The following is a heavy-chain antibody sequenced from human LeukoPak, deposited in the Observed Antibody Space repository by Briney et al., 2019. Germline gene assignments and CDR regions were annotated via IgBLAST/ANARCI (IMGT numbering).Heavy chain of an antibody. J-gene: IGHJ6*02. V-gene: IGHV4-34*01. Sequence: SETLSLTCAVYGGSFSDYYRSWVRQPPGKGLEWIGEINHSRSTNYNPSRKSRVTISVDTSKNQFSLKLTSVTAADTAVYYCARIYFYYNGMDVWGQGTTVTVSS. CDR3: ARIYFYYNGMDV. CDR1: GGSFSDYY. CDR2: INHSRST.